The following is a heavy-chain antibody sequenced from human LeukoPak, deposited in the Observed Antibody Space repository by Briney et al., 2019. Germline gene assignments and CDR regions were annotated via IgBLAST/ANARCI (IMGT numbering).Heavy chain of an antibody. CDR2: IWYDGSNK. J-gene: IGHJ5*02. V-gene: IGHV3-33*03. CDR3: ARYYDSSGYMWFDP. Sequence: GGSLRLSCAASGFTFSSYGMHWVRQAPGKGLEWVAVIWYDGSNKYYADSVKGRFTISRDDSQNTLYLQMNSLRAEDTAVYYCARYYDSSGYMWFDPWGQGTLVTVSS. CDR1: GFTFSSYG. D-gene: IGHD3-22*01.